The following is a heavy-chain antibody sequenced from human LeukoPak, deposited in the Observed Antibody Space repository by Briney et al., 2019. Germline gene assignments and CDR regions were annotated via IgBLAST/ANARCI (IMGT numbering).Heavy chain of an antibody. CDR3: AREGFSTMVRGVKEGRYYFDY. Sequence: ASVKVSCKASGYTFTSYGISWVRQAPGQGLEWMGWISAYNGNTNYAQKLQGRVTMTTDTSTSTAYMELRSLRSEDTAVYYCAREGFSTMVRGVKEGRYYFDYWGQGTLVTVSS. D-gene: IGHD3-10*01. V-gene: IGHV1-18*01. CDR2: ISAYNGNT. CDR1: GYTFTSYG. J-gene: IGHJ4*02.